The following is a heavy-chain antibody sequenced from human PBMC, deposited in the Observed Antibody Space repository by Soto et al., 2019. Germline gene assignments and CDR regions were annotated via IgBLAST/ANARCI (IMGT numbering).Heavy chain of an antibody. J-gene: IGHJ5*02. V-gene: IGHV1-18*01. D-gene: IGHD3-10*01. CDR2: ISAYNGNT. CDR3: ARGVGSGSYYNQYNWFDP. Sequence: QVQLVQSGAEVKKPGASVKVSCKASGYTFTNYGISWVRQAPGQGLEWMGWISAYNGNTNFAQKLQGIVTMTTDTSTSTAYMELRSLRSDDTAVYYCARGVGSGSYYNQYNWFDPWGQGTLVTVSS. CDR1: GYTFTNYG.